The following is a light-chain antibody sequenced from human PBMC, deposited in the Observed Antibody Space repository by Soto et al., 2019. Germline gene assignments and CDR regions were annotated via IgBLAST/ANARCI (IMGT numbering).Light chain of an antibody. CDR1: NIGTKS. CDR2: YDS. CDR3: QVWDSSSGLRV. Sequence: SYELTQPPSVSVAPGQTARITCGGNNIGTKSVHWYQQKPGQAPVLVIFYDSDRPSGIPERCSGSNSGSTATLSISRVEAGDEADYYCQVWDSSSGLRVFGGGTKLTVL. J-gene: IGLJ2*01. V-gene: IGLV3-21*04.